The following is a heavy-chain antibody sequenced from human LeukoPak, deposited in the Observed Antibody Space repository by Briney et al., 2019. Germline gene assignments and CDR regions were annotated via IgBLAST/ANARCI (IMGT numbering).Heavy chain of an antibody. D-gene: IGHD1-26*01. CDR1: GGSISSYF. Sequence: SETLSLTCTVSGGSISSYFWSWIRQPPGKGLEWIGHIYFSGSTNYNPSLKSRVTISVDTSKNQFSLKLSSVTAADTAVYYCARHKSSGTYPLDYWGQGTLVTVSS. CDR3: ARHKSSGTYPLDY. CDR2: IYFSGST. V-gene: IGHV4-59*08. J-gene: IGHJ4*02.